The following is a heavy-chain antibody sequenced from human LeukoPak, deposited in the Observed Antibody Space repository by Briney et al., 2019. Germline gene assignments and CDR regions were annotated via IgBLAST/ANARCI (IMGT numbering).Heavy chain of an antibody. CDR2: IYYSGST. CDR3: ARDIYDSSGYYYDY. Sequence: SETLSLTCTASGGSISSSSYYWGWIRQPPGKGLGWIGSIYYSGSTYYNPSLKSRVTISVDTSKSHFSLKLSSVTAADTAVYYCARDIYDSSGYYYDYWGQGTLVTVSS. V-gene: IGHV4-39*02. CDR1: GGSISSSSYY. J-gene: IGHJ4*02. D-gene: IGHD3-22*01.